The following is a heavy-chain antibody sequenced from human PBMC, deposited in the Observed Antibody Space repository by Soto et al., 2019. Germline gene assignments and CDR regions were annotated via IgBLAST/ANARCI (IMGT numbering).Heavy chain of an antibody. CDR2: VSYSGNT. D-gene: IGHD2-2*01. V-gene: IGHV4-59*01. CDR3: AGRHERAAALDY. Sequence: PSETLSLTCTVSDGSISSYSWTWIRLPPGKGLEWIAYVSYSGNTDYNPSLKSRVTVSLDTSKNRFSLNLISVTAADTAVYYCAGRHERAAALDYWGPGTLVTVSS. J-gene: IGHJ4*02. CDR1: DGSISSYS.